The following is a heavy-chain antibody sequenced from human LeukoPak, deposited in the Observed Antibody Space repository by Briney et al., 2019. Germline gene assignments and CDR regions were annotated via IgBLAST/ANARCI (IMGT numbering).Heavy chain of an antibody. Sequence: SETLSLTCTVSGGSISSYYWSWIRQPPGKGLEWIGYIYYSGSTYYNPSLKSRVTISVDTSKNQFSLKLSSVTAADTAVYYCAREGRGSDHIDYWGQGTLVTVSS. CDR1: GGSISSYY. D-gene: IGHD3-10*01. CDR3: AREGRGSDHIDY. CDR2: IYYSGST. V-gene: IGHV4-59*12. J-gene: IGHJ4*02.